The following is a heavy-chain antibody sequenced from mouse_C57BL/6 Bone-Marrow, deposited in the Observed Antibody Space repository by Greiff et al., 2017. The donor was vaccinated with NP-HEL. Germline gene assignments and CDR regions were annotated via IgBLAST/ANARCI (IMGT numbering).Heavy chain of an antibody. V-gene: IGHV5-17*01. CDR1: GFTFSDYG. Sequence: DVMLVESGGGLVKPGGSLKLSCAASGFTFSDYGMHWVRQAPEKGLEWVAYISSGSSTIYYADTVKGRFTISRDNAKNTLFLQMTSLRSEDTAMYYCAKRYAMDYWGQGTSVTVSS. CDR2: ISSGSSTI. J-gene: IGHJ4*01. CDR3: AKRYAMDY.